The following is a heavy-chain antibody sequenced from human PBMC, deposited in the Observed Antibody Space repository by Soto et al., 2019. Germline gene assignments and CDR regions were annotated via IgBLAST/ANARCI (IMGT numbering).Heavy chain of an antibody. Sequence: RASVKVSCKASGYTFTSYGISWVRQAPGQGLEWMGWISAYNGNTNYAQKLQGRVTMTTDTSTSTAYMELRSLRSDDTAVYYCARVDFWCGYYERGMDVWGQGTTVTVSS. V-gene: IGHV1-18*01. CDR3: ARVDFWCGYYERGMDV. CDR1: GYTFTSYG. J-gene: IGHJ6*02. D-gene: IGHD3-3*01. CDR2: ISAYNGNT.